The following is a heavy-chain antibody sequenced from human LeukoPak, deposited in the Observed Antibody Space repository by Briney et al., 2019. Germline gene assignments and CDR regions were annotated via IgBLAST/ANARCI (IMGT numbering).Heavy chain of an antibody. CDR3: ARDYTSLAAVPGLYYFDY. CDR2: TYYRSKWYN. D-gene: IGHD6-13*01. J-gene: IGHJ4*02. V-gene: IGHV6-1*01. Sequence: SQTLSLTCAISWDSVSSNSAAWNWIRQSPSRGLEWLGRTYYRSKWYNDYAVSVKSRITVNPDTSKNQFSLQLNSVTPEDTAVYYCARDYTSLAAVPGLYYFDYWGQGTLVTVSS. CDR1: WDSVSSNSAA.